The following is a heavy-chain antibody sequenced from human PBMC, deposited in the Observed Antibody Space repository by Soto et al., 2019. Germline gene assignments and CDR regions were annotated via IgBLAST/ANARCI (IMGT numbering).Heavy chain of an antibody. CDR1: GYTFTGYY. CDR2: INPNSGGT. CDR3: ARDLGYCTTAGSYAFDS. D-gene: IGHD2-2*01. J-gene: IGHJ4*02. V-gene: IGHV1-2*04. Sequence: QVQLVQSGAEVKKPGASVKVSCKASGYTFTGYYMHWVRQAPGQGLEWMGWINPNSGGTNYAQKFQGWVTMTRDTSISTAYMELSRLRSDDTAVYYCARDLGYCTTAGSYAFDSWGQGTLVTVSS.